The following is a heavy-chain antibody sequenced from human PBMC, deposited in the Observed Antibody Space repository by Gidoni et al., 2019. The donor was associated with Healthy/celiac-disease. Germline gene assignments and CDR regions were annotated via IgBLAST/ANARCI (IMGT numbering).Heavy chain of an antibody. V-gene: IGHV4-39*01. CDR2: IYDSGST. CDR3: ARHREVGWIRTTFDY. CDR1: GGSISSRSYY. J-gene: IGHJ4*02. Sequence: QLPLQASLPGLVKPPETLSLTLTVSGGSISSRSYYWCWIRPPPGKGLEWIGSIYDSGSTYYNPSLKSRVTISVDTSKNQFSLKLSSVTAADTAVYYGARHREVGWIRTTFDYWGQGTLVTVSS. D-gene: IGHD5-18*01.